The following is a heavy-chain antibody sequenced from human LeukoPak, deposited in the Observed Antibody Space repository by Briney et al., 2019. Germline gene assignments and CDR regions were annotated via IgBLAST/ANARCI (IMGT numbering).Heavy chain of an antibody. CDR1: GGSISSSSYY. Sequence: SETLSLTCTVSGGSISSSSYYWGWIRQPPGKGLEWIGSIYYSGSTYYNPSLKSRVTISVDTSKNQFSLKLSSVTAADTAVYHCAREAAYSSGWYNGMDVWGQGTTVTVSS. J-gene: IGHJ6*02. CDR3: AREAAYSSGWYNGMDV. CDR2: IYYSGST. D-gene: IGHD6-19*01. V-gene: IGHV4-39*07.